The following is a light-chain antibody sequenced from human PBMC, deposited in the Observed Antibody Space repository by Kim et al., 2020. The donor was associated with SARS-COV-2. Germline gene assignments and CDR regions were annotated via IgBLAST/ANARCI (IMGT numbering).Light chain of an antibody. Sequence: LSEGGRVTLACGTGLWGSSSYLARYQQKPGQAPRSLSYGASSRTTGIPDRFSGSGSGTDFTVTISRLEPEDFAVYYCQQYGSSPYTVGQGTKLEI. CDR1: LWGSSSY. V-gene: IGKV3-20*01. J-gene: IGKJ2*01. CDR3: QQYGSSPYT. CDR2: GAS.